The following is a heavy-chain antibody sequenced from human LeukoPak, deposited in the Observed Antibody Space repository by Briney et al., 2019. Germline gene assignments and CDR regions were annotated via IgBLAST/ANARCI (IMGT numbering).Heavy chain of an antibody. D-gene: IGHD4-23*01. Sequence: GASVNVSCKASGYAFTGYYMHWVRQAPGQGLEWMGWINPNSGGTNYAQKFQGRVTMTRDTSISAAYMELSRLRSDDTAVYYCARGSGYGGNSIDYWGQGTLVTVSS. CDR2: INPNSGGT. CDR1: GYAFTGYY. J-gene: IGHJ4*02. V-gene: IGHV1-2*02. CDR3: ARGSGYGGNSIDY.